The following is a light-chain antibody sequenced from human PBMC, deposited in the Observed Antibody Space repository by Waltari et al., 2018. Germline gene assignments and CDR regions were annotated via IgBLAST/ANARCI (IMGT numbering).Light chain of an antibody. CDR3: QSYDSSLGGWV. V-gene: IGLV1-40*01. J-gene: IGLJ3*02. CDR1: DSNIGAGYV. CDR2: DNA. Sequence: QSVLTQPPSVSGAPGQRVTISCSGSDSNIGAGYVGHWYQPLPGTAPKLLIYDNATRPSGVPDRFPGSKSGTSASLAITGLQAEDEADYYCQSYDSSLGGWVFGGGTKLTVL.